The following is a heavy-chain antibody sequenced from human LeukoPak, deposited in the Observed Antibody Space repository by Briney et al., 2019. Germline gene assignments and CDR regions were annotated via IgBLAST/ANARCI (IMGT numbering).Heavy chain of an antibody. CDR1: GYTFTSYY. J-gene: IGHJ5*02. CDR2: INPSGGST. V-gene: IGHV1-46*01. CDR3: AREGRSSSSWLTESNWFDP. Sequence: ASVKVSCKASGYTFTSYYMHWVRRAPGQGLEWMGIINPSGGSTSYAQKFQGRVTMTRDMSTSTVYMELSSLRSEDTAVYYCAREGRSSSSWLTESNWFDPWGQGTLVTVSS. D-gene: IGHD6-6*01.